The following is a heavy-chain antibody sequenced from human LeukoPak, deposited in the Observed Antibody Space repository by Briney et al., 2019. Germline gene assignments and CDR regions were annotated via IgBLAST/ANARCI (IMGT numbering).Heavy chain of an antibody. CDR1: DDPFSSHY. CDR2: ISYIGTT. Sequence: PSETLSLTCAVSDDPFSSHYWTWIRQPPGKGLEWIGYISYIGTTNYNPSLKSRVTISIDTSKNQFSLKLSSVTAADTAVYYCARDLVTVTKGFDIWGQGTRVSVSS. D-gene: IGHD4-17*01. V-gene: IGHV4-59*11. J-gene: IGHJ3*02. CDR3: ARDLVTVTKGFDI.